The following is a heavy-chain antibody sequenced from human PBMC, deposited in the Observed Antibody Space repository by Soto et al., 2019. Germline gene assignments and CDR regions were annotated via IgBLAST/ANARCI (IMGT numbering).Heavy chain of an antibody. V-gene: IGHV3-23*01. CDR3: AKGAVAGLDYYYGMDV. CDR2: ISGSGGST. J-gene: IGHJ6*02. Sequence: EVQLLESGGGLVQPGGSLRLSCAASGFTFSSYAMSWVRQAPGKGLEWVSAISGSGGSTYYADSVKGRFTISRDNSKNTLYLQMNSLRAEDTAVYYCAKGAVAGLDYYYGMDVWGQGPTVTVSS. D-gene: IGHD6-19*01. CDR1: GFTFSSYA.